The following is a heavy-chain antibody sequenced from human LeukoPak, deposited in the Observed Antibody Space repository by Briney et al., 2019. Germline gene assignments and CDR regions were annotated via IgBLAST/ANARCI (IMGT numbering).Heavy chain of an antibody. J-gene: IGHJ6*03. V-gene: IGHV3-48*01. Sequence: GGSLRLSCAASGFTFSSYEMNWVRQAPGKGLEWVSYISSSSSTIYYADSVKGRFTISRDNAKNSLYLQMNSLRAEDTAVYYCARRRSSWDYYYYMDVWGKGTTVTVSS. D-gene: IGHD6-13*01. CDR2: ISSSSSTI. CDR1: GFTFSSYE. CDR3: ARRRSSWDYYYYMDV.